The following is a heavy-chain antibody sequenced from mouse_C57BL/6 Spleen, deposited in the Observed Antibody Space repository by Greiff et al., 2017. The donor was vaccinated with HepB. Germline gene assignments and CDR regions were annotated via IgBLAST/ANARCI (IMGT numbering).Heavy chain of an antibody. D-gene: IGHD2-1*01. V-gene: IGHV7-3*01. CDR3: ASYSNYDAMDY. J-gene: IGHJ4*01. CDR1: GFTFTDYY. CDR2: IRNKANGYTT. Sequence: EVQRVESGGGLVQPGGSLSLSCAASGFTFTDYYMSWVRQPPGKALEWLGFIRNKANGYTTEYSASVKGRFTISRDNSQSILYLQMNALRAEDSATYYCASYSNYDAMDYWGQGTSVTVSS.